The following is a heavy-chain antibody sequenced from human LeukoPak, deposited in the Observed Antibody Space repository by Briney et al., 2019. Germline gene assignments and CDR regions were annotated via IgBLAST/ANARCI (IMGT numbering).Heavy chain of an antibody. D-gene: IGHD6-6*01. CDR2: IIPIFGTA. CDR1: GGTFSSYA. J-gene: IGHJ4*02. CDR3: ASRIAARGFDY. V-gene: IGHV1-69*05. Sequence: SVKVSCKASGGTFSSYAISWVRQAPGQGLEWMGGIIPIFGTANYVQKFQGRVTITTDESTSTAHMELSSLRSEDTAVYYCASRIAARGFDYWGQGTLVTVSS.